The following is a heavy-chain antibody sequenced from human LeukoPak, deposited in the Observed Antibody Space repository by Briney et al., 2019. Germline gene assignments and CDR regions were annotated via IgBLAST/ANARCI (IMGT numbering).Heavy chain of an antibody. J-gene: IGHJ6*02. Sequence: PGGSLKLSCAASGFTFSGSAMHWVRQASGKGLEWVGRIRSKANSYVTAYAASVKGRFTISRDDSQSTAYLQMNSLETEDTAVYFCSRRSDKYCSGANCYVYNHYGLDVWGQGTAVIVSS. V-gene: IGHV3-73*01. CDR3: SRRSDKYCSGANCYVYNHYGLDV. CDR2: IRSKANSYVT. CDR1: GFTFSGSA. D-gene: IGHD2-15*01.